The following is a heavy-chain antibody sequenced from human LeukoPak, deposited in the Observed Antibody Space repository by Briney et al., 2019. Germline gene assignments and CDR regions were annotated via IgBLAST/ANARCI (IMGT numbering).Heavy chain of an antibody. Sequence: SGGSLRLSCAASGFTFTSYSMNWVRQAPGRGLEWVSSIRFTGSYIYYADSVKGRFTISRDDAKNSLYLQMNSLRAEDTAVFYCARDQYDTWSRRGNFDSWGQGTLVIVSS. CDR2: IRFTGSYI. D-gene: IGHD3-3*01. CDR1: GFTFTSYS. V-gene: IGHV3-21*04. J-gene: IGHJ4*02. CDR3: ARDQYDTWSRRGNFDS.